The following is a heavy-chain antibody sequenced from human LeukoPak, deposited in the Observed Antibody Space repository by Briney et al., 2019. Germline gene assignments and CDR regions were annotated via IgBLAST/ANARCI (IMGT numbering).Heavy chain of an antibody. CDR2: ISAYNGNT. CDR3: ARVVSYYDILTGYFPFDY. V-gene: IGHV1-18*01. CDR1: GYTFISYG. J-gene: IGHJ4*02. D-gene: IGHD3-9*01. Sequence: ASVKVSCKASGYTFISYGISWVRQAPGQGLEWMGWISAYNGNTNYAQKLQGRVTMTTDTSTSTAYMELRSLRSDDTAVYYCARVVSYYDILTGYFPFDYWGQGTLVTVSS.